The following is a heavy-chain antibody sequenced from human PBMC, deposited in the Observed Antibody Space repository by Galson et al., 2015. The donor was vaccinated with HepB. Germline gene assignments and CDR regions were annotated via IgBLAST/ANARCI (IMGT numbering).Heavy chain of an antibody. CDR2: ISYDGSNK. D-gene: IGHD5-12*01. Sequence: SLRLSCAAAGFTFSSYAMHWVRQAPGKGLEWVAVISYDGSNKYYADSVKGRFTISRDNAKNSLYLQMNSLRAEDTAVYYCATGGPYSSLGYWGQGTLVTVSS. CDR3: ATGGPYSSLGY. V-gene: IGHV3-30-3*01. J-gene: IGHJ4*02. CDR1: GFTFSSYA.